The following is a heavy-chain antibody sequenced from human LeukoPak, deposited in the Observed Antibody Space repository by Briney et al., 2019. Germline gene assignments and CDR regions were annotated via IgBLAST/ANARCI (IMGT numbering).Heavy chain of an antibody. J-gene: IGHJ4*02. CDR1: GFTFSSYA. CDR3: AKEGRFLEWLPVDY. V-gene: IGHV3-23*01. Sequence: GGSLRLSCAASGFTFSSYAMSWVRQAPGKGLEWVSAISGSGGSTYYADSVKGRFTISRDNSKNTLYLQMNSLTAEDTAVYYCAKEGRFLEWLPVDYWGQGTLVTVSS. D-gene: IGHD3-3*01. CDR2: ISGSGGST.